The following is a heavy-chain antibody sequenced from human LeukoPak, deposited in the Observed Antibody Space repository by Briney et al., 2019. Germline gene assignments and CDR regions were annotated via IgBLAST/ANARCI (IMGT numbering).Heavy chain of an antibody. Sequence: ASVKVSCKASGYTFTGYYMHWVRQAPGQGLEWMGWINPNSGGTNYAQKFQGRVTMTRDTSISTAYMELSRLRSDDTAVYYCARDSVADSSSSSDYWGQGTLVTVSS. J-gene: IGHJ4*02. D-gene: IGHD6-6*01. CDR3: ARDSVADSSSSSDY. V-gene: IGHV1-2*02. CDR1: GYTFTGYY. CDR2: INPNSGGT.